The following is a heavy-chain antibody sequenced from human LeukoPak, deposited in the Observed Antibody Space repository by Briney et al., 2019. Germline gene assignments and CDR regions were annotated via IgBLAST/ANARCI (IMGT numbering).Heavy chain of an antibody. CDR2: ITNSGCST. CDR1: GFTFNRYS. CDR3: AKTRSIEYTYGKFDY. D-gene: IGHD5-18*01. Sequence: GGSLRLSCAASGFTFNRYSMSWVRQAPGKGLEGFSGITNSGCSTYYADPVKGRFTISRDNYNHQLYLQMNSLRADDMAVYYCAKTRSIEYTYGKFDYWGQATLVTVSS. V-gene: IGHV3-23*01. J-gene: IGHJ4*02.